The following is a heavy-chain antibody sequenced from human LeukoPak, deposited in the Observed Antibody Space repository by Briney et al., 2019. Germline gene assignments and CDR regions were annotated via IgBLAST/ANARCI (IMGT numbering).Heavy chain of an antibody. CDR3: ARSLYYDSSGYYFTFDY. CDR2: INPSGGST. CDR1: GYTFTSYY. J-gene: IGHJ4*02. D-gene: IGHD3-22*01. V-gene: IGHV1-46*01. Sequence: ASVKVSCTASGYTFTSYYMHWVRQAPGQGLEWMGIINPSGGSTSYAQKFQGRVTMTRDTSTSTVYMELSSLRSEDTAVYYCARSLYYDSSGYYFTFDYWGQGTLVTVSS.